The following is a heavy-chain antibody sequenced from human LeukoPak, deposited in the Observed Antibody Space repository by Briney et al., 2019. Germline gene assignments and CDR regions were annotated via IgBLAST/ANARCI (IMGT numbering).Heavy chain of an antibody. CDR2: VYYSGST. J-gene: IGHJ6*02. CDR3: ARNTLQYYYYGFDV. Sequence: SSETLSLTCTVSGGSISSYYWSWIRQPPGKGLEWIGYVYYSGSTNYNPSLKSRVTISVDTSKNQFSLELGSVTAADTAVYYCARNTLQYYYYGFDVWGQGTTVTVSS. V-gene: IGHV4-59*08. CDR1: GGSISSYY.